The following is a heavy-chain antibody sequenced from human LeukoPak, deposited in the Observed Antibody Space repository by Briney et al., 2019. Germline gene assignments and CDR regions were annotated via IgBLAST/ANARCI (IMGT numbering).Heavy chain of an antibody. CDR3: AKARYYFDY. CDR1: GFTFSSYD. CDR2: ISYDGSYK. J-gene: IGHJ4*02. V-gene: IGHV3-30*18. Sequence: GGSLGLSCAVSGFTFSSYDMHWVRQAPGKGLEWVALISYDGSYKYYADSMKGRFTISRDNSKNTLYLQMNSLRAEDTAVYYCAKARYYFDYWGQGTLVTVSS.